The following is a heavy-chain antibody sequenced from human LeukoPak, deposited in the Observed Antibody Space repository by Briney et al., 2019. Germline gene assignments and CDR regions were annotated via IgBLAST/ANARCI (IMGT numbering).Heavy chain of an antibody. V-gene: IGHV3-74*01. CDR2: IDGNGIST. J-gene: IGHJ5*02. CDR3: ARDLRYNPFDP. CDR1: GFTFSTYW. Sequence: GGSRRLSCAASGFTFSTYWMHWVRQAPGKGLVWVSRIDGNGISTTYADSVRGRFTISRDNAKNTLYLQMNSLRAEDTAVYYCARDLRYNPFDPWGQGTLVTVSS.